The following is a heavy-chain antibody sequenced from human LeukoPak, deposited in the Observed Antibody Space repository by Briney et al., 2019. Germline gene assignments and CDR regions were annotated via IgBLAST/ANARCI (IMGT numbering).Heavy chain of an antibody. V-gene: IGHV3-30*04. J-gene: IGHJ3*02. CDR3: ARPLTHYYDSSGYYQGSGHPFDI. Sequence: GGSLRLSCAASGFTFSSYAMHWVRQAPGKGLEWVAVISFDGSNKYYADSVTGRFTISRDNSKNTLHLQMNSLRAVDTAVYYCARPLTHYYDSSGYYQGSGHPFDIWGQGTMVTVSS. CDR2: ISFDGSNK. D-gene: IGHD3-22*01. CDR1: GFTFSSYA.